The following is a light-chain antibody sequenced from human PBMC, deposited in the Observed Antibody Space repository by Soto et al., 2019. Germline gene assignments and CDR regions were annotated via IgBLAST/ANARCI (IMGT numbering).Light chain of an antibody. V-gene: IGKV3-11*01. CDR3: QQHSHWPPWT. CDR1: PSVPNY. J-gene: IGKJ1*01. Sequence: PGERATLSCRASPSVPNYLAWYQQKPGQAPRLLIHGASNRATGIPARFSGSGSGTDFTLTIGNLEPEDFAVYYCQQHSHWPPWTFGQGTKVDIK. CDR2: GAS.